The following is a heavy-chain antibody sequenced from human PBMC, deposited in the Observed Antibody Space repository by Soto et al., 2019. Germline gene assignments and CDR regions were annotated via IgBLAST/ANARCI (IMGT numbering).Heavy chain of an antibody. CDR3: ARGSEDLTSNFDY. J-gene: IGHJ4*02. CDR2: ISSTTHYI. CDR1: GFTFTRYS. V-gene: IGHV3-21*06. Sequence: GGSLRLSCAASGFTFTRYSMNWVRQAPGKGLEWVSSISSTTHYIYYADSMRGRFTISRDNAKNAVYLEMNSLRAEDTAVYYCARGSEDLTSNFDYWGQGTLVTVSS.